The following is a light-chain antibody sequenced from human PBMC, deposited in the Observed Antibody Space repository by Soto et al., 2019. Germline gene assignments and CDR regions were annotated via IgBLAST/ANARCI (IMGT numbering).Light chain of an antibody. J-gene: IGLJ1*01. CDR2: EIT. V-gene: IGLV2-23*02. CDR3: GAYAGDSVYV. Sequence: QSALAQPASVSGSPGQSITISCTGTSTDVGSYNVDSWYQQHPDKAPKLMIYEITKRPSGVSNRFSGSKSGNTASLTISGLQPEDEADYYFGAYAGDSVYVFGTGTKLTVL. CDR1: STDVGSYNV.